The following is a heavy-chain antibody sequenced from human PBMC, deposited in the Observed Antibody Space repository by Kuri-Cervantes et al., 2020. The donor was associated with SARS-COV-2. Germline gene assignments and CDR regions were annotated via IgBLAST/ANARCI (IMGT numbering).Heavy chain of an antibody. D-gene: IGHD2-15*01. CDR2: ICGSGGST. J-gene: IGHJ4*02. V-gene: IGHV3-23*01. CDR1: GFTFSSYS. CDR3: ANGYCSGGSCYSAPLY. Sequence: ASLRPSCAASGFTFSSYSMSWVRQAPGKGLEWVSAICGSGGSTYYADSVKGRFTISRESSKNTLYLQMNSLRAEDTAVYYCANGYCSGGSCYSAPLYWGQGTLVTVSS.